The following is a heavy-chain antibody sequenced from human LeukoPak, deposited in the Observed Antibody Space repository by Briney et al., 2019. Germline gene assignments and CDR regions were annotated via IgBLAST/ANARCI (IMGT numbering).Heavy chain of an antibody. J-gene: IGHJ3*02. CDR3: ARPGHYYDSSGYAVTFDI. CDR2: IYYSGST. D-gene: IGHD3-22*01. CDR1: GGSISSSCYY. Sequence: SETLSLTCTVSGGSISSSCYYWGWIRQPPGKGLEWLGSIYYSGSTYYNPSLKSRVTISVDTSKNQFSLKLSSVTAADTAVYYCARPGHYYDSSGYAVTFDIWGQGTMVTVSS. V-gene: IGHV4-39*01.